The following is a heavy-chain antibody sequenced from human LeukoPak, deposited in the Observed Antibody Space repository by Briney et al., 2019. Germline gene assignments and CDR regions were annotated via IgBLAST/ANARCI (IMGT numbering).Heavy chain of an antibody. CDR1: GGSISSYY. J-gene: IGHJ4*02. CDR2: IYYSGST. V-gene: IGHV4-59*01. D-gene: IGHD2-2*01. Sequence: PSETLSLTCTVSGGSISSYYWSWIRQPPGRGLEWIGYIYYSGSTNYNPSLKSRVTISVDTSKNQFSLKLSSVTAADTAVYFCAREYCDTTSCYFPDYWGQGTLVIVSS. CDR3: AREYCDTTSCYFPDY.